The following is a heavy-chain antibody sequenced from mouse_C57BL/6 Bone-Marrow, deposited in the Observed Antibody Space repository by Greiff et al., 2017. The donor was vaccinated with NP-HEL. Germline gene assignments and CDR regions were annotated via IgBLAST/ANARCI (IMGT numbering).Heavy chain of an antibody. CDR2: IRLKSDNYAT. J-gene: IGHJ2*01. Sequence: EVKLQESGGGLVQPGGSMKLSCVASGFTFSNYWMNWVRQSPEKGLEWVAQIRLKSDNYATHYAESVKGRFTISRDDSKSSVYLQMNNLRAEDTGIYYCTYYYGSSPYYFDYWGQGTTLTVSS. CDR1: GFTFSNYW. D-gene: IGHD1-1*01. CDR3: TYYYGSSPYYFDY. V-gene: IGHV6-3*01.